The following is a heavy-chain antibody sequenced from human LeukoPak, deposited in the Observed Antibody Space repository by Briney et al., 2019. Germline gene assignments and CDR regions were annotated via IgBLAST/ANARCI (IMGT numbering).Heavy chain of an antibody. Sequence: SETLSLTCAVYGGSFSGYYWSWIRQPPGKGLEWIGEINHSGSTNYNPSLKSRVTISVDTSKNQFSLKLSSVTAADTAVYYCARAASIAARLPGYWGQGTLVTVSS. D-gene: IGHD6-6*01. J-gene: IGHJ4*02. CDR2: INHSGST. V-gene: IGHV4-34*01. CDR3: ARAASIAARLPGY. CDR1: GGSFSGYY.